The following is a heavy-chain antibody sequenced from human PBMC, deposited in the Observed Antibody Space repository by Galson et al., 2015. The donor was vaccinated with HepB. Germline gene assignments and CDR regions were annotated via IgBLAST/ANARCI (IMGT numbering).Heavy chain of an antibody. Sequence: SVKVSCKASGGTFSSYAISWVRQAPGQGLEWVGRIVPVLDGANYAQSFQGRVTITADKSTNTAYMELSRLRSEDTAVYYCARARGAGTYLYYYYGMDVWGQGTTVTVSS. J-gene: IGHJ6*02. CDR2: IVPVLDGA. D-gene: IGHD1-26*01. CDR3: ARARGAGTYLYYYYGMDV. V-gene: IGHV1-69*04. CDR1: GGTFSSYA.